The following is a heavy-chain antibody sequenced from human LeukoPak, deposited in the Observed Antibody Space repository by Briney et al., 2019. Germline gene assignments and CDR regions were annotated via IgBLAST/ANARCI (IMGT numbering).Heavy chain of an antibody. CDR2: INHSGST. D-gene: IGHD3-10*01. V-gene: IGHV4-34*01. CDR1: GGSFSGYY. Sequence: PSETLSLTCAVYGGSFSGYYWSWIRQPPGKGLEWIGEINHSGSTNYNPSLKSRVTISVDTSKNQFSLKLSSVTAADTAVYYCARAHVGYGSGSYYTVWYYYGMDVWGQGTTVTVSS. CDR3: ARAHVGYGSGSYYTVWYYYGMDV. J-gene: IGHJ6*02.